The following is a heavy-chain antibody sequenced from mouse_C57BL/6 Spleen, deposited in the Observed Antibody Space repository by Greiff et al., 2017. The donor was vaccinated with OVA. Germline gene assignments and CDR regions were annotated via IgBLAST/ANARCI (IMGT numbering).Heavy chain of an antibody. CDR2: INPSTGGT. Sequence: EVKLVESGPELVKPGASVKISCKASGYSFTGYYMNWVKQSPEKSLEWIGEINPSTGGTTYNQKFKAKATLTVDKSSSTAYMQLKSLTSEDSAVYYCASGGEANPDYWGQGTTLTVSS. J-gene: IGHJ2*01. D-gene: IGHD1-1*01. CDR1: GYSFTGYY. V-gene: IGHV1-42*01. CDR3: ASGGEANPDY.